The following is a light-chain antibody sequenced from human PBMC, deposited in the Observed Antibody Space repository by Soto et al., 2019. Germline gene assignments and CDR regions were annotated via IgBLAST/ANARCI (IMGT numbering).Light chain of an antibody. Sequence: QSVSESPGKTVTISCTGSSGSVSSNYVQWYQKRPGRAPTTVIYEDSRRPSGVPERFSGSVDSSSNSASLTISGVKPEDEADYYCQSYDSGNRGVFGGGTKVTVL. J-gene: IGLJ2*01. CDR3: QSYDSGNRGV. V-gene: IGLV6-57*02. CDR2: EDS. CDR1: SGSVSSNY.